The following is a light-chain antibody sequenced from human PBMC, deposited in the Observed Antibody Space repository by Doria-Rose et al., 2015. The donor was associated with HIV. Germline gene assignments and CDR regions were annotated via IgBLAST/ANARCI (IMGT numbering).Light chain of an antibody. CDR1: QSVSANY. CDR2: GAS. V-gene: IGKV3-20*01. J-gene: IGKJ1*01. Sequence: TQSPGTLSLSPGERATLSCRASQSVSANYLAWYQQRPGQSPRLLIYGASSRATDIPDRFSGSGSGTDFTLTISRLEREDFAVYYCHQYASSRTFGQGTKVEIK. CDR3: HQYASSRT.